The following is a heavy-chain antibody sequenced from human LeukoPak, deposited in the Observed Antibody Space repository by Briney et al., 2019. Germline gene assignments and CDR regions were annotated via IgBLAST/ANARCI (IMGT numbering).Heavy chain of an antibody. Sequence: PGGSLRLSCAASGFSVNTNYMSWVRQAPGKGLEWVSILYRGGDTYYADSVKGRFTISRDNSKNTLYLQMNSLRAEDTAVYYCAREQRYFDFYMDVWGKGTTVTISS. J-gene: IGHJ6*03. CDR3: AREQRYFDFYMDV. D-gene: IGHD3-9*01. CDR1: GFSVNTNY. V-gene: IGHV3-53*01. CDR2: LYRGGDT.